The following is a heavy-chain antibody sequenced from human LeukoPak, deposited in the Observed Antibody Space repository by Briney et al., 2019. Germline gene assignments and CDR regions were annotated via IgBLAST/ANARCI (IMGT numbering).Heavy chain of an antibody. J-gene: IGHJ4*02. CDR2: INHSGST. V-gene: IGHV4-34*01. D-gene: IGHD7-27*01. Sequence: SETLSLTCAVYGGSFSGYYWSWIRQPPGKGLEWIGEINHSGSTNYNPSLKSRVTISVDTSKNQFSLKLSSVTAADRAVYYCARGFHWGGYYFDYWGQGTLVTVSS. CDR1: GGSFSGYY. CDR3: ARGFHWGGYYFDY.